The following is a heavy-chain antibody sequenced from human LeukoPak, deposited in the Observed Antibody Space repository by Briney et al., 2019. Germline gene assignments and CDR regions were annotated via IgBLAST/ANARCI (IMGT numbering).Heavy chain of an antibody. CDR2: INPNSGGT. Sequence: ASVKVSCKASGYTFTGYYMHWVRQAPGQGLEWMGWINPNSGGTNYAQKFQGRDTMTRDTSISTAYMELSRLRSDDTAVYYCARAGYSSGWYRGYDAFDIWGQGTMVTVSS. V-gene: IGHV1-2*02. CDR3: ARAGYSSGWYRGYDAFDI. J-gene: IGHJ3*02. D-gene: IGHD6-19*01. CDR1: GYTFTGYY.